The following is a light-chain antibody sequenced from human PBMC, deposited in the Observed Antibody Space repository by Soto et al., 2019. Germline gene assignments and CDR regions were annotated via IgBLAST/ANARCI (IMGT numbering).Light chain of an antibody. J-gene: IGLJ1*01. CDR3: SLYTSRSTFV. CDR2: EVT. Sequence: QSALTQPASVSGSPGQSIAISCTGTRSDVGAYNYVSWYQQHPGKAPKLMISEVTNRPSGVSDRFSGSKSGNTASLTISGLQAEDEADYYCSLYTSRSTFVFGTGTKLTVL. CDR1: RSDVGAYNY. V-gene: IGLV2-14*01.